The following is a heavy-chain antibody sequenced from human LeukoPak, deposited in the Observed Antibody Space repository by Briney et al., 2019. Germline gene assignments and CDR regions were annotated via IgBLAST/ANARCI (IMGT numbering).Heavy chain of an antibody. Sequence: SETLSLTCTVSGGSISTYYWSWIRKPPVKGLDWIGYVYWSGTTNDNPPLKTRVTISVDTSKNQFSLKLRSVTAAATAVYYCARSAGSNTVTLGYWGQGTLVTVSS. V-gene: IGHV4-59*01. CDR2: VYWSGTT. J-gene: IGHJ4*02. CDR1: GGSISTYY. D-gene: IGHD4-17*01. CDR3: ARSAGSNTVTLGY.